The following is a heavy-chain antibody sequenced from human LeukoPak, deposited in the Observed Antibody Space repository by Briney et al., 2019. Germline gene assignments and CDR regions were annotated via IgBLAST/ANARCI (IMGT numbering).Heavy chain of an antibody. D-gene: IGHD5-24*01. CDR1: GFTFSSYA. CDR3: AKESRDGYNDAFHI. V-gene: IGHV3-23*01. CDR2: ISGSGGST. J-gene: IGHJ3*02. Sequence: GRSLRLSCAASGFTFSSYAMSWVRQTPGKGLEWVSAISGSGGSTYYADSVKGRFTISRDNSKNTLYLQMRSLRAVDTAVYYCAKESRDGYNDAFHIWGQGTVITVSS.